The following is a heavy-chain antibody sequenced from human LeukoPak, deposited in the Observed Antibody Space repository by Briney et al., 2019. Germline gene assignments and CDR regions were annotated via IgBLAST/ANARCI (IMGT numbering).Heavy chain of an antibody. V-gene: IGHV3-7*01. CDR1: GFTFSSYA. CDR3: ARDRRWLRTFDY. J-gene: IGHJ4*02. Sequence: PGGSLRLSCAASGFTFSSYAMSWVGQAPGRGLEWVANIKQDGSEKYYVDSVKGRFTISRDNAKNSLYLQMNSLRAEDTAVYYCARDRRWLRTFDYWGQGTLVTVSS. CDR2: IKQDGSEK. D-gene: IGHD3-22*01.